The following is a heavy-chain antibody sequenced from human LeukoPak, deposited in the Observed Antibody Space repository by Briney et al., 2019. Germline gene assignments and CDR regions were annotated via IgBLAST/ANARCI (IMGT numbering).Heavy chain of an antibody. CDR2: IKDDGSTT. V-gene: IGHV3-74*01. CDR3: HPLAYVTN. J-gene: IGHJ4*02. CDR1: GFTFGSRW. D-gene: IGHD2-8*01. Sequence: GGSLRLSCAVSGFTFGSRWMHWVRQAPGKGLVWVALIKDDGSTTNYADSVKGRFTASRDDAKNTVYLRMSSLRAEDTAVYYCHPLAYVTNWGQGTLVTVSS.